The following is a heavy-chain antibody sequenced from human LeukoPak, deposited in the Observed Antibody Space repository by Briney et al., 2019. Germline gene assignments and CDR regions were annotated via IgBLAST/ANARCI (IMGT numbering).Heavy chain of an antibody. CDR1: GFTFSSYS. J-gene: IGHJ4*02. D-gene: IGHD1-26*01. CDR3: ARVSSGSYSLDY. V-gene: IGHV3-21*04. CDR2: ISSSGSTI. Sequence: PGGSLRLSCAASGFTFSSYSMTWVRQAPGKGLEWVSSISSSGSTIYYADSVKGRFTISRDNAKNSLYLQMNSLRAEDTAVYYCARVSSGSYSLDYWGQGTLVTVSS.